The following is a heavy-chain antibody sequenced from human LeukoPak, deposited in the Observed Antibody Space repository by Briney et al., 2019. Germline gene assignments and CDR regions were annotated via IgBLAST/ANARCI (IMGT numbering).Heavy chain of an antibody. Sequence: SETLSLTCTVSGDSISTSNSYWGWIRQPPGKGLEWIGSIYYSGNTYYNASLKSRVTISVDTSKNQFSLKLSSVTAADTAVYYCARDYSGAGTVGATSGYWGQGTLVTVSS. CDR3: ARDYSGAGTVGATSGY. CDR2: IYYSGNT. V-gene: IGHV4-39*02. CDR1: GDSISTSNSY. D-gene: IGHD1-26*01. J-gene: IGHJ4*02.